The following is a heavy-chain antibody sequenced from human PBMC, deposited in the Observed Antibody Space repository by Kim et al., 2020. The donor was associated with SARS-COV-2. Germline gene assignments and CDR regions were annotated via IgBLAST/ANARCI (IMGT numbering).Heavy chain of an antibody. V-gene: IGHV3-11*05. CDR1: GFTFSDYY. CDR2: ISSSSSYT. J-gene: IGHJ6*02. CDR3: ARDRIVVVPASTFYYYYGMDG. Sequence: GGSLRLSCAASGFTFSDYYMSWIRQAPGKGLEWVSYISSSSSYTNYADSVKGRFTISRDNAKNSLYLKMNSLRAEDTAVYYCARDRIVVVPASTFYYYYGMDGWGQGTTVTVS. D-gene: IGHD2-2*01.